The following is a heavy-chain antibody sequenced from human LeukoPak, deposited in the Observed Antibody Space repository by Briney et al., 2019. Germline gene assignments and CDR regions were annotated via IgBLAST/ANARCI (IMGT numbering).Heavy chain of an antibody. J-gene: IGHJ3*02. V-gene: IGHV3-21*01. CDR1: GFTFSSYS. CDR3: ARAPYDFWSVPDAFDI. CDR2: ISSSSSYI. Sequence: GGSLRLSCAASGFTFSSYSMNWVRQAPGKGLEWVSSISSSSSYIYYADSVKGRFTISRDNAKNSLYLQMNSLRAEDTAVYYCARAPYDFWSVPDAFDIWGQGTMVTVSS. D-gene: IGHD3-3*01.